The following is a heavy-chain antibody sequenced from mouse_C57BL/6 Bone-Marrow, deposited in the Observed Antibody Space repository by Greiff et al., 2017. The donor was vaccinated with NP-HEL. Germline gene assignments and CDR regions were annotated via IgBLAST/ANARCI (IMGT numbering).Heavy chain of an antibody. V-gene: IGHV5-4*01. CDR2: ISDGGSYT. J-gene: IGHJ1*03. D-gene: IGHD2-2*01. CDR3: ARDSGYDEDWYFDV. CDR1: GSTFSSYA. Sequence: EVKLVESGGGLVKPGGSLKLSCAASGSTFSSYAMSWVRQTPEKRLEWVATISDGGSYTYYPDNLKGRSSFPPANAKNNLYLQMSHLKSEETAMYYCARDSGYDEDWYFDVWGTGTTVTVSS.